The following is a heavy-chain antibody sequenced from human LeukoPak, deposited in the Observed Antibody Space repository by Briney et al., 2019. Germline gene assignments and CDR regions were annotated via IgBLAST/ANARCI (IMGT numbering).Heavy chain of an antibody. J-gene: IGHJ4*02. CDR3: AATQQYCSSTSCFFDY. Sequence: GASVKVSCKASGGTFSSYAISWVRQAPGQGLEWMGGIIPIFGTANYAQKFQGRVTITADKSTSTAYMELSSLRSEDTAVYYCAATQQYCSSTSCFFDYWGQGTLVTVSS. V-gene: IGHV1-69*06. CDR2: IIPIFGTA. CDR1: GGTFSSYA. D-gene: IGHD2-2*01.